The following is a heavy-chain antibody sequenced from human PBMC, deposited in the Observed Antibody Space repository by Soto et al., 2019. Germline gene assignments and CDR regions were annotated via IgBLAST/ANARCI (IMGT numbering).Heavy chain of an antibody. V-gene: IGHV4-59*01. CDR2: IYYSGST. D-gene: IGHD3-22*01. CDR3: ARTPYYYDSSGYYDY. Sequence: SETLSLTCTVSGGSISSYYWSWIRQPPGKGLEWIGYIYYSGSTNYNPSLKSRVTISVDTSKNQFSLKLSSVTAADTAVYYCARTPYYYDSSGYYDYWGQGTLVTVSS. J-gene: IGHJ4*02. CDR1: GGSISSYY.